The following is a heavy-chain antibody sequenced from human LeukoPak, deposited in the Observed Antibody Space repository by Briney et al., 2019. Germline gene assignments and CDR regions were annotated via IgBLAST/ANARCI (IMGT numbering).Heavy chain of an antibody. D-gene: IGHD3-3*01. Sequence: PSETLSFTCTVSGGSISSYYWSWIRQPPGKGLEWIGYINYSGSTNYNPSLKSRVTISVDTSKNQFSLKLSSVTAADTAVYYCASGYDYWSGYYYDYWGQGTLVTVSS. CDR1: GGSISSYY. J-gene: IGHJ4*02. V-gene: IGHV4-59*08. CDR3: ASGYDYWSGYYYDY. CDR2: INYSGST.